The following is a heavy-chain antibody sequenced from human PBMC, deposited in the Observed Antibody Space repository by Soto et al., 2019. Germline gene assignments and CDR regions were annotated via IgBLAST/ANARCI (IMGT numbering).Heavy chain of an antibody. Sequence: SVKVSCKASGGTFSSYAISWVRQAPGQGLEWMGGIIPIFGTANYAQKFQGRVTITADESTSTAYMGLSRLTSDDTAIYYCARGDSTDCSNGVCSFFYNHDMDVWGQGTTVTVSS. CDR3: ARGDSTDCSNGVCSFFYNHDMDV. J-gene: IGHJ6*02. CDR1: GGTFSSYA. CDR2: IIPIFGTA. V-gene: IGHV1-69*13. D-gene: IGHD2-8*01.